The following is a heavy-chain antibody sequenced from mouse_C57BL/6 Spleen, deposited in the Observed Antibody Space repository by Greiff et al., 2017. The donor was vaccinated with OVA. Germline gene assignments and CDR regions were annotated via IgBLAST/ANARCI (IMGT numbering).Heavy chain of an antibody. CDR1: GYTFTDYE. V-gene: IGHV1-15*01. J-gene: IGHJ1*03. CDR3: TRRRTGTGYFDV. Sequence: LQESGAELVRPGASVTLSCKASGYTFTDYEMHWVKQTPVHGLEWIGAIDPETGGTAYNQKFKGKAILTADKSSSTAYMELRSLTSEDSAVYYCTRRRTGTGYFDVWGTGTTVTVSS. CDR2: IDPETGGT. D-gene: IGHD4-1*01.